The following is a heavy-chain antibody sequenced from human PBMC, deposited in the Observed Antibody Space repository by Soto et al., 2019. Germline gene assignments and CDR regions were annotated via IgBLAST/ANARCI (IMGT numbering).Heavy chain of an antibody. Sequence: SETLSLTCTVSGGSISSGDYYWSWIRQPPGKGLEWIGYIYYSGSTYYNPSLKSRVTISVDTSKNQFSLKLSSVTAADTAVYYCARGEYDPYYYDSSDHGMDVWGQGTTVTVSS. CDR1: GGSISSGDYY. CDR2: IYYSGST. D-gene: IGHD3-22*01. J-gene: IGHJ6*02. V-gene: IGHV4-30-4*01. CDR3: ARGEYDPYYYDSSDHGMDV.